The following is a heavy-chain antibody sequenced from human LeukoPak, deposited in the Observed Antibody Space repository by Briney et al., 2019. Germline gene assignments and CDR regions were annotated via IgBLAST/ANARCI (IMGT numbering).Heavy chain of an antibody. V-gene: IGHV3-7*01. J-gene: IGHJ3*02. Sequence: GGSLRLSCAASGFTFRSYWMSWVRQAPGKGLEWVANIKQDGGEKNYGDSVKGRFTISRDNAKNSLYLQMNSLRAEDTAVYYCARGTYYSGQETVAFDIWGQGTMVTVSS. CDR1: GFTFRSYW. D-gene: IGHD5-12*01. CDR3: ARGTYYSGQETVAFDI. CDR2: IKQDGGEK.